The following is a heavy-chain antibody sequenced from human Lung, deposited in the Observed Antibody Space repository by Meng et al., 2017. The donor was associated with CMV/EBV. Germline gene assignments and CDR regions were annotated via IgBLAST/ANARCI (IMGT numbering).Heavy chain of an antibody. CDR1: GFNFNNYP. CDR2: ISPSGGST. V-gene: IGHV3-23*01. Sequence: CATSGFNFNNYPMSWVRQAAGMGLEWVSGISPSGGSTYDADSVKGRFTISRDNSKNTLYLQMKSLRPEDTALYFCAGGGPAILSPFDPWGQGTLVTVSS. D-gene: IGHD3-16*01. J-gene: IGHJ5*02. CDR3: AGGGPAILSPFDP.